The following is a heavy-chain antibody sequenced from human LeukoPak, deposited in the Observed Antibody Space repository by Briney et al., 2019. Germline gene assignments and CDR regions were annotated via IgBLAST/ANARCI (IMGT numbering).Heavy chain of an antibody. CDR2: IYYSGST. J-gene: IGHJ6*02. D-gene: IGHD6-6*01. Sequence: SETLSPTCTVSGGSISSGGYYWSWIRQHPGKGLEWIGYIYYSGSTYYNPSLKSRVTISVDTSKNQFSLKLSSVTAADTAVYYCAREVDSSSPHYYYYGMDVWGQGTTVTVSS. CDR1: GGSISSGGYY. CDR3: AREVDSSSPHYYYYGMDV. V-gene: IGHV4-31*03.